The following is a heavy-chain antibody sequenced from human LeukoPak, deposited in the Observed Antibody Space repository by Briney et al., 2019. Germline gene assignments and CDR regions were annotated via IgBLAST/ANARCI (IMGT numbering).Heavy chain of an antibody. CDR1: GFTFSSYA. D-gene: IGHD2-21*01. Sequence: GGSLRLSCAASGFTFSSYAMHWVRQAPGKGLEWVAVISYDGSNKYYADSVKGRFTISRDNSKKTLFLQMDSLRAEDTALYYCARDLGPYIVAIDYWGQGTLVTVSS. CDR2: ISYDGSNK. V-gene: IGHV3-30-3*01. J-gene: IGHJ4*02. CDR3: ARDLGPYIVAIDY.